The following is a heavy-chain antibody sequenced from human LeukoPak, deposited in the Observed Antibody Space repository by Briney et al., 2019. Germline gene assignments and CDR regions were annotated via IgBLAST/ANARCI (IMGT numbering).Heavy chain of an antibody. Sequence: SVKVSCKASGGTFSSYDISWVRQAPGQGLEWMGRIIPILGIANYAQKFQGRVTITADKSTSTAYMELSSLRSEDTAVYYCARVFSCSGGSCSNWFDPWSQGTLVTVSS. CDR3: ARVFSCSGGSCSNWFDP. D-gene: IGHD2-15*01. CDR1: GGTFSSYD. CDR2: IIPILGIA. V-gene: IGHV1-69*04. J-gene: IGHJ5*02.